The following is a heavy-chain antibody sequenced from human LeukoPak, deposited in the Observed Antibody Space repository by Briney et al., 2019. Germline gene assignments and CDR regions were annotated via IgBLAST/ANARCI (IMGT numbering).Heavy chain of an antibody. CDR1: GGSISSYY. D-gene: IGHD3-10*01. J-gene: IGHJ4*02. CDR2: IYTSGST. V-gene: IGHV4-4*07. Sequence: PSETLSLTSTVSGGSISSYYWSWIRQPAGKGLEWIGRIYTSGSTNYNPSLKSRVTMSVDTSKNQFSLKLSSVTAADTAVYYCRGSYGSGRKRFDYWGQGTLVTVSS. CDR3: RGSYGSGRKRFDY.